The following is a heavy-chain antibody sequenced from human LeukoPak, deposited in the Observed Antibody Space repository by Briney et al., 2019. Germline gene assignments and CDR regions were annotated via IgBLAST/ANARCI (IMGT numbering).Heavy chain of an antibody. CDR1: GYTFTSYG. V-gene: IGHV1-18*01. CDR2: ISAYNGNT. D-gene: IGHD3-22*01. J-gene: IGHJ4*02. Sequence: ASVKVSCKASGYTFTSYGISWVRQAPGQGLEWMGWISAYNGNTNYAQKLQGRVTMTTDTSTSTAYMELRSLRSDDTAVYYCARINYRDYYDSSGYYYVDYWGQGTLVTVSS. CDR3: ARINYRDYYDSSGYYYVDY.